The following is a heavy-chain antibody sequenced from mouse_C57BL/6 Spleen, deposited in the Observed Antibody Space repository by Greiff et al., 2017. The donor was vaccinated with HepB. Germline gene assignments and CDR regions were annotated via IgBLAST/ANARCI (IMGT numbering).Heavy chain of an antibody. J-gene: IGHJ2*01. CDR3: ARRGTGTFDY. CDR1: GYTFTSYW. D-gene: IGHD4-1*01. V-gene: IGHV1-82*01. Sequence: QVQLQQPGAELVKPGASVKLSCKASGYTFTSYWMNWVKQRPGKGLEWIGRIYPGDGDTNYNGKFKGKATLTADKSSSTAYMQLSSLTSEDSAVYFCARRGTGTFDYWGQGTTLTVSS. CDR2: IYPGDGDT.